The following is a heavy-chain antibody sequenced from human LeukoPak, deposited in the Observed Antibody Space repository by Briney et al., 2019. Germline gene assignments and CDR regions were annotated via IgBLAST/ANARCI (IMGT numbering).Heavy chain of an antibody. CDR3: ARWGYSSSWYYCDY. J-gene: IGHJ4*02. CDR1: GFTVSSNY. Sequence: PGGSLRLSCAASGFTVSSNYMSWVCQAPGKGLEWVSVIYSGGSTYYADSVKGRFTISRDNSKNTLYLQMNSLRPEDTAVYYFARWGYSSSWYYCDYWGQGNLVTVSS. CDR2: IYSGGST. D-gene: IGHD6-13*01. V-gene: IGHV3-66*02.